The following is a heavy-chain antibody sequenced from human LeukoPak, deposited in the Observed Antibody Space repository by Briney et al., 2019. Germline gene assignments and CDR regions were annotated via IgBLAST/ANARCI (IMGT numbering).Heavy chain of an antibody. J-gene: IGHJ6*03. CDR2: VSSDGSIT. Sequence: GGSLRLSCTASGFTFSSYGMHWVRQAPGKGLEWLAVVSSDGSITYYPDSVNVKGRFTISRDNSRNTLYLQMNSLRSEDTAVFYCAKDGRFGGYYYYYMDVWGKGTTVTISS. V-gene: IGHV3-30*18. CDR3: AKDGRFGGYYYYYMDV. CDR1: GFTFSSYG. D-gene: IGHD3-10*01.